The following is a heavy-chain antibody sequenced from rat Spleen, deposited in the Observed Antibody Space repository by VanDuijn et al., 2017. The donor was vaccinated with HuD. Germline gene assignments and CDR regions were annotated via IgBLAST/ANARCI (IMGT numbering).Heavy chain of an antibody. J-gene: IGHJ1*01. CDR1: GFTFSDYY. CDR3: ARRHYTGPPTGYCVF. V-gene: IGHV5-22*01. D-gene: IGHD1-4*01. CDR2: ISYEGSST. Sequence: EVQLVESGGGLVQPGGSLKLSCAASGFTFSDYYMAWVRQAPKKGLEWLASISYEGSSTYYGDAVNGRFTNSRDNAKSTLYLQMDSLRSEDTATYYGARRHYTGPPTGYCVFWGPGTMVTVSS.